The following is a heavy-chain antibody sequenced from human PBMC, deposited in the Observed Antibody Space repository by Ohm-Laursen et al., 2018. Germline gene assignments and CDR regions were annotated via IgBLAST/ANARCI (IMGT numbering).Heavy chain of an antibody. J-gene: IGHJ4*02. Sequence: SSVKVSCKASGGTFSSYAISWVRQAPGQGLEWMGGIIPIFGTANYAQKFQGRLTITADESTSTAYMELSSLRSEDTAVYYCARDSVGLLWVGEPTGYWGQGTLVTVSS. CDR3: ARDSVGLLWVGEPTGY. V-gene: IGHV1-69*01. D-gene: IGHD3-10*01. CDR1: GGTFSSYA. CDR2: IIPIFGTA.